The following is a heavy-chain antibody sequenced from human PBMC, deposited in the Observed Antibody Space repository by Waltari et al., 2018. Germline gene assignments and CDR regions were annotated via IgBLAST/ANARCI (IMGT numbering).Heavy chain of an antibody. CDR2: ISYDGSNK. D-gene: IGHD6-13*01. CDR3: ARDKRRIAAGIIDY. J-gene: IGHJ4*02. V-gene: IGHV3-30*01. Sequence: GFTFSSYAMHWVRQAPGKGLEWVAVISYDGSNKYYADSVKGRFTISRDNSKNTLYLQMNSLRAEDTAVYYCARDKRRIAAGIIDYWGQGTLVTVSS. CDR1: GFTFSSYA.